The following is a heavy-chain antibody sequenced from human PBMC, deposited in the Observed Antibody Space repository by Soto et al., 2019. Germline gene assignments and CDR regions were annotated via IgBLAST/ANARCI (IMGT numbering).Heavy chain of an antibody. CDR2: ISGSGGST. CDR1: GFTFSSYA. J-gene: IGHJ4*02. CDR3: AKATTCPAGRLLWACGFDY. V-gene: IGHV3-23*01. Sequence: HPVGSLRLSCAASGFTFSSYAMSWVRQAPGKGLEWVSAISGSGGSTYYADSVKGRFTISRDNSKNTLYLQMNSLRAEDTAVYYCAKATTCPAGRLLWACGFDYWGQGTLVTVSS. D-gene: IGHD3-10*01.